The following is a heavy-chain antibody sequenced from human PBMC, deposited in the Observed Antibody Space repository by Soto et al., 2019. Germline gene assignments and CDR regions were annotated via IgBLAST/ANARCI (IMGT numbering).Heavy chain of an antibody. D-gene: IGHD5-12*01. J-gene: IGHJ6*02. CDR1: GYTFTSYG. Sequence: GASEKVSCKASGYTFTSYGISWVRQAPGQGLEWMGWISAYNGNTNYAQKLQGRVTMTTDTSTSTAYMELRSLRSDDTAVYYCARESAVLLVANGLDVWGQGITVTVS. V-gene: IGHV1-18*01. CDR2: ISAYNGNT. CDR3: ARESAVLLVANGLDV.